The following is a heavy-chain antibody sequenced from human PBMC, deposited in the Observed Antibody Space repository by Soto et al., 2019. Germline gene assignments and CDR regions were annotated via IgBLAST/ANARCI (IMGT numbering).Heavy chain of an antibody. Sequence: EVQLLESGGGLVQSGGSLRLSCAASGLTFSSYAMRWVRQAPGKGLEWVSAISGSGGSTYYADSVKGRFTISRDNSKNTLYLQMNSLRDEDTAVYYCAKRGSGSYYDYWGQGTLVTVSS. CDR3: AKRGSGSYYDY. CDR1: GLTFSSYA. D-gene: IGHD3-10*01. CDR2: ISGSGGST. V-gene: IGHV3-23*01. J-gene: IGHJ4*02.